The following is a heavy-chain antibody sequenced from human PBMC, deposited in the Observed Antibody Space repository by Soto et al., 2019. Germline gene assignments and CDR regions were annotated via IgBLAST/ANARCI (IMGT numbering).Heavy chain of an antibody. Sequence: QVQLVQSGAEVKKPGASVKVSCKASGYTFNSYVLHWVRQAPGQRLEWMGWINAGNGKTKYSQKLQGRLPFARDPSASKAYIELGRLSSEDTAVYYCARDNVGGERHKGELAYWRQGTLVTVS. CDR1: GYTFNSYV. V-gene: IGHV1-3*01. CDR2: INAGNGKT. J-gene: IGHJ4*01. D-gene: IGHD3-16*01. CDR3: ARDNVGGERHKGELAY.